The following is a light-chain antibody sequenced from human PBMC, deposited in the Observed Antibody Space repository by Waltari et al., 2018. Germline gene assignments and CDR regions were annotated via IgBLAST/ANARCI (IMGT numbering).Light chain of an antibody. CDR2: VNSDASH. Sequence: QVVLTQSPSASASLGASVKPTCTLSSGHSSHIIAWHQQQPEKGPRYLMKVNSDASHSKGDGIPDRFSGSSSGAERYLTISSLQSEDEADYYCQTGGHGTWVFGGGTKLTVL. CDR3: QTGGHGTWV. J-gene: IGLJ3*02. CDR1: SGHSSHI. V-gene: IGLV4-69*01.